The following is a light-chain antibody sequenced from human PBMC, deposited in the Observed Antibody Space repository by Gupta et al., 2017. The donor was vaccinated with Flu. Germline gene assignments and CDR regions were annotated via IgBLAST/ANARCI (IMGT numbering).Light chain of an antibody. CDR2: GAS. CDR3: QQYGGWPQT. CDR1: QSLSTN. J-gene: IGKJ1*01. Sequence: EIVMTQSPATPSVSPGERATLSCGASQSLSTNLAWYQQKPGQAPRLLIYGASTRATGIPARFSGSRSGTEFTLTISSLQSEDFAIYYCQQYGGWPQTFGQGTKVEIK. V-gene: IGKV3-15*01.